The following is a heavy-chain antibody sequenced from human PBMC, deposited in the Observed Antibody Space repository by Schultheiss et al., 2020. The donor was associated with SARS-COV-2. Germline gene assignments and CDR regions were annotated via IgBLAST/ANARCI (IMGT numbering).Heavy chain of an antibody. V-gene: IGHV3-23*01. J-gene: IGHJ3*01. CDR2: ISRSGGNT. Sequence: GESLKISCAASGFTFSSYGMHWVRQAPEKGLEWVSTISRSGGNTYYADSVKGRFTISRDNSKNALYLQMNSLRTEDTAVYYCAKKYCGGDCYNPLDDAFDVWGQGTMVTVSS. CDR3: AKKYCGGDCYNPLDDAFDV. CDR1: GFTFSSYG. D-gene: IGHD2-21*01.